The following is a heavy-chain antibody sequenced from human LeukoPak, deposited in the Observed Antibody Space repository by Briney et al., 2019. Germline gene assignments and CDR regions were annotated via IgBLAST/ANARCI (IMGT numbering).Heavy chain of an antibody. CDR2: IYTSGST. V-gene: IGHV4-61*02. CDR3: ARGNLRLGELSLDY. J-gene: IGHJ4*02. CDR1: SGSISSSYY. D-gene: IGHD3-16*02. Sequence: ASETLSLTCTVSSGSISSSYYWSWIRPPAGKGLEWIGRIYTSGSTNYNPSLKSRVTISVDTSKNQFSLKLSSVTAADTAVYYCARGNLRLGELSLDYWGQGTLVTVSS.